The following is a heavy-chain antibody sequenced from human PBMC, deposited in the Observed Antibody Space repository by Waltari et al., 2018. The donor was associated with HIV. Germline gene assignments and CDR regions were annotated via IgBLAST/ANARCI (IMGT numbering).Heavy chain of an antibody. Sequence: QVQLQQWGAGLLKPSETLSLTCAAFGGSFSGYSWCWIRQPPGKGLEWIGESNHSGSPNSNSSLKSRVTMSVDTSKNQLYLKLRSVTAADAAVYYCARRLGFCSGGSCYSGLRFGPWGQGTLVTVSS. D-gene: IGHD2-15*01. CDR3: ARRLGFCSGGSCYSGLRFGP. CDR1: GGSFSGYS. V-gene: IGHV4-34*01. J-gene: IGHJ5*02. CDR2: SNHSGSP.